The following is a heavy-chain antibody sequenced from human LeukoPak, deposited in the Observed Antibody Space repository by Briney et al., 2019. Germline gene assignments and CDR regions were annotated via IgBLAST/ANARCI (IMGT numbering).Heavy chain of an antibody. J-gene: IGHJ4*02. Sequence: SETLSLTCTVSGGSVSSGSYYWSWIRQPPGKGLEWIGYIYYSGSTNYNPSLKSRVTISVDTSKNQFSLKLSSVTAADTAVYYCASGDSSAPVDYWGQGTLVTVSS. CDR3: ASGDSSAPVDY. V-gene: IGHV4-61*01. CDR2: IYYSGST. D-gene: IGHD3-22*01. CDR1: GGSVSSGSYY.